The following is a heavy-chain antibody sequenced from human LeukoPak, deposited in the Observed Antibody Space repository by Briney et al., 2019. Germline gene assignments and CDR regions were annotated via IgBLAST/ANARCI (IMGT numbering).Heavy chain of an antibody. CDR2: ISSSGSTI. D-gene: IGHD1-26*01. Sequence: GGSLRPSCAASGFTFSDYYMSWIRQAPGKGLEWVSYISSSGSTIYYADSVKGRFTISRDNAKNSLYLQMNSLRAEDTAVYYCARAVGAMVVFYYGMDVWGQGTTVTVSS. CDR3: ARAVGAMVVFYYGMDV. J-gene: IGHJ6*02. V-gene: IGHV3-11*01. CDR1: GFTFSDYY.